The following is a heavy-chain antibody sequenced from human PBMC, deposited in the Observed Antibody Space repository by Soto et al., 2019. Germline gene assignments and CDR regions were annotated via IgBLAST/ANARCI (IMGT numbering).Heavy chain of an antibody. CDR1: GYIFTNYG. V-gene: IGHV1-18*01. D-gene: IGHD2-8*01. CDR2: INTYNGNT. Sequence: QVKLVQSGAEVKNPGASVKVSCKTSGYIFTNYGIGWARQAPGQGLEWMGWINTYNGNTNYAQNLQGRLTLTTDTPTSTAYMELRSLRSNDTAIYYCAMVDVYVTPSPQDVWGQGTTVNVSS. CDR3: AMVDVYVTPSPQDV. J-gene: IGHJ6*02.